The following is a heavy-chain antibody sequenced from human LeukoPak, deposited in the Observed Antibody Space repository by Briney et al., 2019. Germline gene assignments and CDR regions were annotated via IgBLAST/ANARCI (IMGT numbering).Heavy chain of an antibody. J-gene: IGHJ4*02. V-gene: IGHV4-59*01. D-gene: IGHD3/OR15-3a*01. CDR1: GGSISSYY. CDR2: IYYSGST. Sequence: SETLSLACTVSGGSISSYYWSWIRQPPGKGLEWIGYIYYSGSTNYNPSLKSRVTISVDTSKNQFSLKLSSVTAADTAVYYCARSHSVWTSFDYWGQGTLVTVSS. CDR3: ARSHSVWTSFDY.